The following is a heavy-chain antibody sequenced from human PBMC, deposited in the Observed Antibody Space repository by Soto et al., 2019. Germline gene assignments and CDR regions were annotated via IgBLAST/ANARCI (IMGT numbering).Heavy chain of an antibody. Sequence: ASVKVSCKASGGTFSTYTITWVRQAPGQGLEWMGWISAYNGNTDYAQKLQDRVTMTTDTSTTTAYMELKSLRFDDTAVYYCARDFSVGAPDYFDYWGQGTLVTVSS. CDR2: ISAYNGNT. D-gene: IGHD1-26*01. CDR1: GGTFSTYT. CDR3: ARDFSVGAPDYFDY. V-gene: IGHV1-18*01. J-gene: IGHJ4*02.